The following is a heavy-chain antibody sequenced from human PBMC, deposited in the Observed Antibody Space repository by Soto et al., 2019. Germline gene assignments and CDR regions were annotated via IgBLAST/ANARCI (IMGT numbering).Heavy chain of an antibody. CDR2: INWNGGST. CDR3: ARENRGDAFDI. Sequence: GGSLRLSCAASGFTFSSYSMNWVRQAPGKGLEWVSGINWNGGSTGYADSVKGRFTISRDNAKNSLYLQMNSLRAEDTALYHCARENRGDAFDIWGQGTMVTVSS. V-gene: IGHV3-20*01. J-gene: IGHJ3*02. CDR1: GFTFSSYS. D-gene: IGHD3-10*01.